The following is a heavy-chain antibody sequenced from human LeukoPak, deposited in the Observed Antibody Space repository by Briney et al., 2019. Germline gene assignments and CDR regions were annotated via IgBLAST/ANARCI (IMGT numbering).Heavy chain of an antibody. CDR1: GFTFSNYK. D-gene: IGHD3-9*01. Sequence: PGGSLRLSCSASGFTFSNYKMNWVRQAPGKGPEWVSGIGLSDASTNYADSVKGRFTISRDNSKNTLYLQMNSLRAEDTAVYYCAKDNFYDILTGYHHYFDYWGQGTLVTVSS. V-gene: IGHV3-23*01. CDR2: IGLSDAST. J-gene: IGHJ4*02. CDR3: AKDNFYDILTGYHHYFDY.